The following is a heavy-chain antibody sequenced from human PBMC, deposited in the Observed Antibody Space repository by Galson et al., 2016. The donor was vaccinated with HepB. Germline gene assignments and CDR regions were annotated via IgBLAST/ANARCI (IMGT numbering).Heavy chain of an antibody. D-gene: IGHD3-10*01. Sequence: SVKVSCKASGGLFSSYVIGWVRQVPGQGLEWMGEISPVSGTTKYAQKFQGRVTVTADQSTTTAHMELSGLKPDETAVYYCTRRLNVASASRVKTPHWYFDLWGRGTLVTVSS. CDR3: TRRLNVASASRVKTPHWYFDL. V-gene: IGHV1-69*13. J-gene: IGHJ2*01. CDR2: ISPVSGTT. CDR1: GGLFSSYV.